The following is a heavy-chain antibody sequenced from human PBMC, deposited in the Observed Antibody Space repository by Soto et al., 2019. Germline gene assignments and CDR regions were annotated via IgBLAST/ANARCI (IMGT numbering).Heavy chain of an antibody. CDR1: EGSVISGAGY. CDR2: IYNSGST. Sequence: PSETLSLTCTVSEGSVISGAGYWNWIRQPPGKGLEWIGLIYNSGSTNYNPALKSRVTISVDTSKTQFSLTLNSVTAAETAVYYCAREFAYWGQGTLVTVSS. V-gene: IGHV4-61*08. J-gene: IGHJ4*02. CDR3: AREFAY.